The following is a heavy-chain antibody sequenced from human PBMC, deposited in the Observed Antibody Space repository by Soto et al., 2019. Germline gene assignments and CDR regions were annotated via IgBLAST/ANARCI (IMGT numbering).Heavy chain of an antibody. CDR3: ARHRRELPTDFQH. Sequence: KASETLSLTCTVSGGSISSYYWSWIRQPPGKGLEWIGYIYYSGSTNYNPSLKSRITISVDTSKNQFSLKLSSVTAADTAVYYCARHRRELPTDFQHWGQGTLVTVSS. D-gene: IGHD1-26*01. CDR1: GGSISSYY. CDR2: IYYSGST. J-gene: IGHJ1*01. V-gene: IGHV4-59*08.